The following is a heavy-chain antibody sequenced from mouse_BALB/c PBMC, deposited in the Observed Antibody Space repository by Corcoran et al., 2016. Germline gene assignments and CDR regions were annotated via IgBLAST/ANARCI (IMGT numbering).Heavy chain of an antibody. CDR2: ISYDGSN. CDR1: GYSITSGYY. D-gene: IGHD2-14*01. J-gene: IGHJ4*01. Sequence: DVQLQESGPGLVKPSQSLSLTCSVTGYSITSGYYWNWIRQFPGNKLEWMGYISYDGSNNYNPSLKNRISITRDTSKNQFFLKLNSVTTEDTATYYCARKRYDDYAMDYWGQGTSVTVSS. V-gene: IGHV3-6*02. CDR3: ARKRYDDYAMDY.